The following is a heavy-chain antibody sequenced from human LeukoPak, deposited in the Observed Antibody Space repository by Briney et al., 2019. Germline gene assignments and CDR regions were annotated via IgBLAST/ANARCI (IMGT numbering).Heavy chain of an antibody. J-gene: IGHJ4*02. CDR2: IYYRGST. CDR1: GGSINNYY. V-gene: IGHV4-59*01. Sequence: SETLSLTCTVSGGSINNYYWSWIRQPPGKGLEWIGYIYYRGSTNYNPSLKSRVTFSVDTSKNQFSLRLNPVTAADTAVYYCARGGDYGDLRYFDYWGQGTLVTVSS. CDR3: ARGGDYGDLRYFDY. D-gene: IGHD4-17*01.